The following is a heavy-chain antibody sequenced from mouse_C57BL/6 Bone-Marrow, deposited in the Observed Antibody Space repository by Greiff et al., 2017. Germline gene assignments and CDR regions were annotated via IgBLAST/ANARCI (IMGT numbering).Heavy chain of an antibody. V-gene: IGHV14-4*01. CDR2: IDPENGDT. Sequence: VQLQQSGAELVRPGASVKLSCTASGFNIKDDYMHWVKQRPEQGLEWIGWIDPENGDTEYASKVQGKATITADTSSNTAYLQLSSLTSEDTVVYYCTREAGCAYWGQGTLVTVSA. CDR3: TREAGCAY. J-gene: IGHJ3*01. CDR1: GFNIKDDY.